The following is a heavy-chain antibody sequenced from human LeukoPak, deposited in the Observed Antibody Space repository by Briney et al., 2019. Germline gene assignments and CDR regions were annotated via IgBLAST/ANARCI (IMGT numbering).Heavy chain of an antibody. V-gene: IGHV1-8*01. CDR1: GCTFTSYD. D-gene: IGHD3-10*01. CDR2: MNPNSGNT. Sequence: ASVKVSCKASGCTFTSYDINWVRQATGQGLEWMGWMNPNSGNTGYAQKFQGRVTMTRNTSISTAYMELSSLRSEDTAVYYCARDRGEGYYFDYWGQGTLVTVSS. CDR3: ARDRGEGYYFDY. J-gene: IGHJ4*02.